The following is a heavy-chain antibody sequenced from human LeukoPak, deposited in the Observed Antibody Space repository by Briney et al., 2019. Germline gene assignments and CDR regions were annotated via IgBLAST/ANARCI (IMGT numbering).Heavy chain of an antibody. D-gene: IGHD3-9*01. Sequence: ASVKVSCKASGGSFSSYAISWVRQAPGQGPEWMGGIIPLFRTANYAPKFRGRVTITADKSTSTAFMELSSLRSEDTAMYCCATNYEILSGYPKNYYFHIWGQGTIVTVSS. V-gene: IGHV1-69*06. CDR1: GGSFSSYA. CDR2: IIPLFRTA. J-gene: IGHJ3*02. CDR3: ATNYEILSGYPKNYYFHI.